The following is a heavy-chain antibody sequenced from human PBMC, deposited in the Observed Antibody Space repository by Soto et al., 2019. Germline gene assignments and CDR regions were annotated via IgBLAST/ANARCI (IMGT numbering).Heavy chain of an antibody. CDR1: GFTFSTYA. Sequence: EVQLVESGGGLVQPGGSLRLSCAASGFTFSTYAINWVRQAPGKGLEWVSYISSSSSIIYYADSVKGRFTISRDNVKHSLYLQMNSLRAEDTAVYYCARDRRDSSGYYYFDYWGQGTLVTVSS. J-gene: IGHJ4*02. V-gene: IGHV3-48*01. CDR2: ISSSSSII. D-gene: IGHD3-22*01. CDR3: ARDRRDSSGYYYFDY.